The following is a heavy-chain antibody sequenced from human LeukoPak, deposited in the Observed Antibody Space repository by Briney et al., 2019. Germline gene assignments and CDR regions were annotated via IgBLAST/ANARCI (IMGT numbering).Heavy chain of an antibody. CDR3: ARDPCSGGSCYSHWFDP. J-gene: IGHJ5*02. V-gene: IGHV1-46*01. D-gene: IGHD2-15*01. CDR2: INPSGGST. Sequence: ASVKVSCKASGYTFTSYYMHWVRQAPGQGLEWMGIINPSGGSTSYAQKFQGRVTMTRDTSTSTVYMELSSLRSEDTAVYYCARDPCSGGSCYSHWFDPWGQGTLVTVSS. CDR1: GYTFTSYY.